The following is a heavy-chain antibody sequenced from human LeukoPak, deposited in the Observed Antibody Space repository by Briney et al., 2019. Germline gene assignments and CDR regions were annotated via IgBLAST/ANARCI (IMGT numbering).Heavy chain of an antibody. J-gene: IGHJ4*02. D-gene: IGHD3-22*01. CDR3: ASRYYDSSGYYFDY. Sequence: PSETLSLTCTVSGGSISSSSYYWGWIRQPPGKGLEWIGSIYYSGSTYYNASLKSRVTISVDTSKNQFSLKLSSVTAADTAVYYCASRYYDSSGYYFDYWGQGTLVTVSS. CDR1: GGSISSSSYY. V-gene: IGHV4-39*01. CDR2: IYYSGST.